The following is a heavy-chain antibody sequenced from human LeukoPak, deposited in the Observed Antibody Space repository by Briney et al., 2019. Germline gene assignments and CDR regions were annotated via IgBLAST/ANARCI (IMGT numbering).Heavy chain of an antibody. D-gene: IGHD1-26*01. V-gene: IGHV1-18*01. CDR1: GYTFTSYG. J-gene: IGHJ5*02. Sequence: ASVKVSCKASGYTFTSYGISWVRQAPGQGLEWMGWISVYNGNTNYAQKLQGRVTMTTDTSTSTAYMELSSLRSEDTAVYYCARGKRLLNWFDPWGQGTLVTVSS. CDR3: ARGKRLLNWFDP. CDR2: ISVYNGNT.